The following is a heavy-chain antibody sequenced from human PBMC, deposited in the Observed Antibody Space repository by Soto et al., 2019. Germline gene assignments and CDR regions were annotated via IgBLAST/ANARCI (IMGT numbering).Heavy chain of an antibody. Sequence: GGSLRLSCAASGFTVSSNYMSWVRQAPGKGLEWVSVIYSGGSTYYADSVKGRFTISRDNSKNTLYLQMNSLRAEDTAVYYCAREKKYRGLSPPAYFDYWGQGTLVTVSS. CDR3: AREKKYRGLSPPAYFDY. V-gene: IGHV3-53*01. D-gene: IGHD2-2*02. J-gene: IGHJ4*02. CDR2: IYSGGST. CDR1: GFTVSSNY.